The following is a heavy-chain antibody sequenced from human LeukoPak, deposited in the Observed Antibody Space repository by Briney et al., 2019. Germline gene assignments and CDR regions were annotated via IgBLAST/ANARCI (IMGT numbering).Heavy chain of an antibody. CDR1: GYTFTGYY. D-gene: IGHD2-15*01. CDR2: INPNSGGT. Sequence: GASVKVSCKASGYTFTGYYMHWVRQAPGQGLEWMGLINPNSGGTTYAQKFQGRVAMTRATSISTAYMELSRLRSDETAVYCCASARCSGGSCYSEIDYWGQGTLVTVSS. V-gene: IGHV1-2*02. CDR3: ASARCSGGSCYSEIDY. J-gene: IGHJ4*02.